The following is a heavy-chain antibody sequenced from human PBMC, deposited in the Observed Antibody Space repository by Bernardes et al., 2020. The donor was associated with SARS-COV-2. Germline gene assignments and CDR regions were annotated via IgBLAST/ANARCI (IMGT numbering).Heavy chain of an antibody. CDR3: AREGQVGVITGLDN. D-gene: IGHD3-10*01. Sequence: GGSLRLSCAASGFTFSSYGMHWVRQAPGKGLEWVAVIWYDGSNKYYADSVKGRFTISRDNSKNTLYLQMNSLRGEDTAVYYCAREGQVGVITGLDNWGQGTLVTVSS. CDR1: GFTFSSYG. J-gene: IGHJ4*02. V-gene: IGHV3-33*01. CDR2: IWYDGSNK.